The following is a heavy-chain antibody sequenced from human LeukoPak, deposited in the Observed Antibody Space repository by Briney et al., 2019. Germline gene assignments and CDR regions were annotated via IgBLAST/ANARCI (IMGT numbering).Heavy chain of an antibody. CDR2: LSGSGITT. CDR3: AKGIYSSGWSYFDY. J-gene: IGHJ4*01. D-gene: IGHD6-19*01. CDR1: GFTFSSSA. Sequence: GGSLRLSCAASGFTFSSSAMSWVRQAPGKGLEWVSTLSGSGITTYCADSVKGRFTISRDNSKNTLYLQMNSLRAEDTAVYYCAKGIYSSGWSYFDYWGHGTLVTVSS. V-gene: IGHV3-23*01.